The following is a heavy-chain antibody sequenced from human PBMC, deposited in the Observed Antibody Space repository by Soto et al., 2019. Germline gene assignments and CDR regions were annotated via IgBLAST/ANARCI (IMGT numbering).Heavy chain of an antibody. D-gene: IGHD2-2*01. J-gene: IGHJ5*02. CDR3: ARDTIPHSISWFDP. Sequence: GSVEVSCKASWYTFTSVGLHWVRPAPGQRLEWMGWINAGNGNTKYSQKFQGRVTITRDTSASTAYMELSSLRSEDTAVYYCARDTIPHSISWFDPWGQGTLVTVSS. V-gene: IGHV1-3*01. CDR1: WYTFTSVG. CDR2: INAGNGNT.